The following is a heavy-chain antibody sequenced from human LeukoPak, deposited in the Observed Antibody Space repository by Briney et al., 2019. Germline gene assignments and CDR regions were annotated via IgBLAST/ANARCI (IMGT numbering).Heavy chain of an antibody. CDR1: GGSISSSSYY. V-gene: IGHV4-39*07. Sequence: SETLSLTCTVSGGSISSSSYYWGWIRQPPGKGLEWIGSIYYSGSTYYNPSLKSRVTISVDTSKNQFSLKLSSVTAADTAVYYCARGPSLHCSSTSCLQYDVDVWGQGTTVTVSS. CDR3: ARGPSLHCSSTSCLQYDVDV. J-gene: IGHJ6*02. D-gene: IGHD2-2*01. CDR2: IYYSGST.